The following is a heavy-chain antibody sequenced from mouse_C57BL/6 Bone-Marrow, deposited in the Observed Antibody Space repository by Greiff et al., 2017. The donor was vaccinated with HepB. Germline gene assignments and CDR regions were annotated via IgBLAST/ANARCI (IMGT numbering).Heavy chain of an antibody. V-gene: IGHV1-81*01. Sequence: VKLQESGAELARPGASVKLSCKASGYTFPSYGLSGVKQRTGQGLEWMGEIYPRSGNTYYNEKFKGKATLTADKSSSTAYMGLRSLTSEDSAVYFCARSMVTYFDYWGQGTTLTVSS. CDR2: IYPRSGNT. D-gene: IGHD2-3*01. CDR3: ARSMVTYFDY. J-gene: IGHJ2*01. CDR1: GYTFPSYG.